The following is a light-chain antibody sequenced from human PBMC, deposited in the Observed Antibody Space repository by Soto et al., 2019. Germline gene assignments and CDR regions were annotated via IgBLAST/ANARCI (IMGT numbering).Light chain of an antibody. CDR2: KNN. CDR1: RSSIGSNS. CDR3: AAWDDSLTVL. V-gene: IGLV1-44*01. Sequence: QSVLTQPPSASATPGQRVTISCSGSRSSIGSNSVNWYQQLPGTAPKLLIYKNNQRPSGVPDRFSGSKSGTSASLAISGLQSEDEADYYCAAWDDSLTVLFGGGTKVTVL. J-gene: IGLJ2*01.